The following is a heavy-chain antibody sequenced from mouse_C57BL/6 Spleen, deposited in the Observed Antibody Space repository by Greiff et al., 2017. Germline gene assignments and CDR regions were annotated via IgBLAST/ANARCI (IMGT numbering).Heavy chain of an antibody. CDR1: GYSFTGYY. J-gene: IGHJ2*01. V-gene: IGHV1-42*01. Sequence: VQLQQSGPELVKPGASVKISCKASGYSFTGYYMNWVKQSPEKSLEWIGEINPSTGGTTYNQKFKAKATLTVDKSSSTAYMQLKSLTSEDSAVXYCARPPHLLSRDYFDYWGQGTTLTVSS. D-gene: IGHD6-1*01. CDR3: ARPPHLLSRDYFDY. CDR2: INPSTGGT.